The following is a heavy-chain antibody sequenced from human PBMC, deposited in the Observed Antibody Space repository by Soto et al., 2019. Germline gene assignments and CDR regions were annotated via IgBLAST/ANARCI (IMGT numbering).Heavy chain of an antibody. Sequence: SETLSLTCTVSGGSIISDYWSWIRQPPGKGLEWIGYISYSGSTNYNPSLKSLVTISVDTSKNQFSLKLFSVTAADTAVYYCARVLSGSSLFDYWGQGTLVTVSS. D-gene: IGHD1-26*01. V-gene: IGHV4-59*01. CDR1: GGSIISDY. CDR2: ISYSGST. J-gene: IGHJ4*02. CDR3: ARVLSGSSLFDY.